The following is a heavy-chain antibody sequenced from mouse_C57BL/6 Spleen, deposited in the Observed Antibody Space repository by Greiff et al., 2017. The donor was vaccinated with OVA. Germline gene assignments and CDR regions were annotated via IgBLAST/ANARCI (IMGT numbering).Heavy chain of an antibody. CDR1: GYTFTSYW. CDR3: ARHWDYFDS. V-gene: IGHV1-69*01. J-gene: IGHJ2*01. Sequence: QVQLQQPGAELVMPGASVKLSCKASGYTFTSYWMHWVKQRPGQGLEWIGEIDPSDSYTNYNQKFKGKSTLTVDKSSSTAYMQLSSLPSEDSAVYYCARHWDYFDSWVHGTTLTVSS. CDR2: IDPSDSYT. D-gene: IGHD4-1*01.